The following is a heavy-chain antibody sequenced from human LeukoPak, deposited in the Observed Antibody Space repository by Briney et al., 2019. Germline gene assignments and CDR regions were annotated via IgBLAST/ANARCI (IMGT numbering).Heavy chain of an antibody. Sequence: GASVKVSCKASGGTFSSYAIIWVRQAPGQGLEWMGGIIPIFGTANYAQKFQGRVTITTDESTSTAYMELSSLRSEDTAVYYCARGMSCSSTSCYPYYFDYWGQGTLVTVSS. CDR3: ARGMSCSSTSCYPYYFDY. CDR1: GGTFSSYA. D-gene: IGHD2-2*01. CDR2: IIPIFGTA. V-gene: IGHV1-69*05. J-gene: IGHJ4*02.